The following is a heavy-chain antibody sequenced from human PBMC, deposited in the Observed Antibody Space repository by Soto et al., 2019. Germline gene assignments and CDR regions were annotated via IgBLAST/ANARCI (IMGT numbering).Heavy chain of an antibody. Sequence: ASVKVSCKASGYTFTSYGISWVRQAPGQGLEWMGWISAYNGNTNYAQKLQGRVTMTTDTSTSTVYMELRSLRSDDTAVYYCAREGAYGYCSGGSCYFWFDPWGQGTLVTVSS. CDR3: AREGAYGYCSGGSCYFWFDP. J-gene: IGHJ5*02. D-gene: IGHD2-15*01. V-gene: IGHV1-18*01. CDR2: ISAYNGNT. CDR1: GYTFTSYG.